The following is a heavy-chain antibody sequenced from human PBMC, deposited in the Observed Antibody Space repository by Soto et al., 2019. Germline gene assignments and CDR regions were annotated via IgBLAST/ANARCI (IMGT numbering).Heavy chain of an antibody. V-gene: IGHV3-15*01. D-gene: IGHD3-10*01. CDR3: TTDNEWRFGELAGDYYYYMDV. CDR1: GFTFSNAW. CDR2: IKSKTDGGTT. Sequence: GGSLRLSCAASGFTFSNAWMSWVRQAPGKGLEWVGRIKSKTDGGTTDYAAPVKGRFTISRDDSKNTLYLQMNSLKNEDTAVYYCTTDNEWRFGELAGDYYYYMDVWGKGTTVTVSS. J-gene: IGHJ6*03.